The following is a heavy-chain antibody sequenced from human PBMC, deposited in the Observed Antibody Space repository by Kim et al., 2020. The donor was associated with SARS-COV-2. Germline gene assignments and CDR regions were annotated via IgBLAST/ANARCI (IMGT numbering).Heavy chain of an antibody. CDR2: IYYSGST. D-gene: IGHD5-18*01. CDR1: GGSISSSSYY. CDR3: ARHPRGWLGAYTAMARTSYYGMDV. Sequence: SETLSLTCTVSGGSISSSSYYWGWIRQPPGKGLEGIGSIYYSGSTYYNPSLKSRVTISVDTSKNQFSLKLSSVTAADTAVYYWARHPRGWLGAYTAMARTSYYGMDVWGQGTTVTVSS. J-gene: IGHJ6*02. V-gene: IGHV4-39*01.